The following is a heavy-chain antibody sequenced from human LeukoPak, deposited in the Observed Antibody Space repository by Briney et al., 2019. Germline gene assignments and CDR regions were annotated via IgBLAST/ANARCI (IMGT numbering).Heavy chain of an antibody. CDR2: ISSSGSTI. D-gene: IGHD3-10*01. CDR1: GFTFSDYY. Sequence: GGSLRLSCAASGFTFSDYYMSWIRQAPGKGLEWVSYISSSGSTIYYADSVKGRFTISRDDAKNSLYLQMNSLRAEDTAVYYCAKDPIRGVRPYYFSSWGQGTLVTVSS. J-gene: IGHJ4*02. CDR3: AKDPIRGVRPYYFSS. V-gene: IGHV3-11*04.